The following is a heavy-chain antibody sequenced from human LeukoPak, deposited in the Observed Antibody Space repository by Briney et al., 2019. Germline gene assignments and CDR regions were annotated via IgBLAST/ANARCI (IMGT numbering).Heavy chain of an antibody. V-gene: IGHV1-2*02. CDR1: GYTFTGYY. CDR2: INPNSGGT. Sequence: ASVKVSCKASGYTFTGYYIHWVRQAPGQGLEWMGWINPNSGGTDYAQKFQGRVTMTRDTSISIAYMELTRLRSDDTAVYYCARASLGLPIDYWGRGTLVTVSS. CDR3: ARASLGLPIDY. D-gene: IGHD3/OR15-3a*01. J-gene: IGHJ4*02.